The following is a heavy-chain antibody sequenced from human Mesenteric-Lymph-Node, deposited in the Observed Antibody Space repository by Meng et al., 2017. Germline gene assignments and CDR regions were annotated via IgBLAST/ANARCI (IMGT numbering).Heavy chain of an antibody. D-gene: IGHD4-11*01. J-gene: IGHJ6*02. CDR1: GFTVSTNY. CDR2: IKQDGSEK. V-gene: IGHV3-7*03. Sequence: ESLKISCAASGFTVSTNYMSWVRQAPGKGLEWVANIKQDGSEKYYVDSVKGRFTISRDNAKNSLYLQMNSLRAEDTALYYCAKDIWSVTTEQTYYHYYYGMDVWGQGTTVTVSS. CDR3: AKDIWSVTTEQTYYHYYYGMDV.